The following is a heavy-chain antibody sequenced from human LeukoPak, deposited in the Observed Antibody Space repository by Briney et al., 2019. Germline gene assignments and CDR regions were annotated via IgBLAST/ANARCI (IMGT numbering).Heavy chain of an antibody. Sequence: SETLSLTCTVSGASISSHYWSWIRQPPGKGLEYIAYISYSGDTNYNPSLKSRVTISIDTSKNRLSLRLSSVTAADTAVYYCARLTDGVVVPSITYHYFDSWGQGTRVTVSS. D-gene: IGHD2-2*01. CDR2: ISYSGDT. J-gene: IGHJ4*02. CDR3: ARLTDGVVVPSITYHYFDS. CDR1: GASISSHY. V-gene: IGHV4-59*08.